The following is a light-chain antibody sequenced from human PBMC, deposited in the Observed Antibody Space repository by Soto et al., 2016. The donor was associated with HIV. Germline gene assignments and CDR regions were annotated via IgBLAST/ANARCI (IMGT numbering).Light chain of an antibody. CDR2: GKN. CDR1: SVTSYY. Sequence: SELIQDPVVSVALGQTVKITCQGDSVTSYYVSWYQQKPGQAPRLVIYGKNNRPSGTPDRFSGSSSGNTASLTITGAQAEDEADYYCNSRYTSDSHHYVFGTGTKVTVL. J-gene: IGLJ1*01. V-gene: IGLV3-19*01. CDR3: NSRYTSDSHHYV.